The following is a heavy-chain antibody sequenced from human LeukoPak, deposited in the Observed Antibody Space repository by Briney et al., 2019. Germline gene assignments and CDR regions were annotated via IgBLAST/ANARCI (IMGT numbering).Heavy chain of an antibody. D-gene: IGHD3/OR15-3a*01. CDR2: IYHSGST. V-gene: IGHV4-38-2*02. J-gene: IGHJ4*02. Sequence: SETLSLTCTVSGYSISSGYYWGWIRQPPGKGLEWIGSIYHSGSTYYNPSLKSRVTISVDMTKNQFSLKLTSVTAADTAVYYCARARRMDNFDYWGQGTLVTVSS. CDR3: ARARRMDNFDY. CDR1: GYSISSGYY.